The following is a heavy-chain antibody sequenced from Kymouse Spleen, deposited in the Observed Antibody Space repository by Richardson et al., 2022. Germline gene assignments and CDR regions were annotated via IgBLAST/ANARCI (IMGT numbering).Heavy chain of an antibody. CDR3: ASLYYYGSGSYYYYGMDV. V-gene: IGHV4-39*01. CDR1: GGSISSSSYY. Sequence: QLQLQESGPGLVKPSETLSLTCTVSGGSISSSSYYWGWIRQPPGKGLEWIGSIYYSGSTYYNPSLKSRVTISVDTSKNQFSLKLSSVTAADTAVYYCASLYYYGSGSYYYYGMDVWGQGTTVTVSS. CDR2: IYYSGST. J-gene: IGHJ6*02. D-gene: IGHD3-10*01.